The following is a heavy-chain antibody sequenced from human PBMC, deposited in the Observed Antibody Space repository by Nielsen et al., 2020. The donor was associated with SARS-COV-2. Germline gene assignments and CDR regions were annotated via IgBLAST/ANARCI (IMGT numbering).Heavy chain of an antibody. J-gene: IGHJ4*02. D-gene: IGHD5-24*01. CDR2: ISWNSGST. V-gene: IGHV3-9*01. CDR3: ARSSPHFDY. CDR1: GFTFDDYA. Sequence: GGSLKLSCVVSGFTFDDYAMHWVRQVPGKGLEWVSSISWNSGSTGYADSVKGRFTISRDNAKNSLYLQMNSLRDEDTAVYYCARSSPHFDYWGQGTLVTVSS.